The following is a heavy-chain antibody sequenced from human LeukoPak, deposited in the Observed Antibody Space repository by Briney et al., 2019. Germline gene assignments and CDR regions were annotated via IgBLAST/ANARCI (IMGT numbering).Heavy chain of an antibody. CDR3: AKDLYYYGSGRYFHY. Sequence: GGSLRLSCAASGFTFSSYSMNWVRQAPGKGLEWVSYISSSSSTIYYADSVKGRFTISRDNAKNSLYLQMNSLRPEDTAVYYCAKDLYYYGSGRYFHYWGQGTLVTVSS. CDR2: ISSSSSTI. CDR1: GFTFSSYS. V-gene: IGHV3-48*01. D-gene: IGHD3-10*01. J-gene: IGHJ4*02.